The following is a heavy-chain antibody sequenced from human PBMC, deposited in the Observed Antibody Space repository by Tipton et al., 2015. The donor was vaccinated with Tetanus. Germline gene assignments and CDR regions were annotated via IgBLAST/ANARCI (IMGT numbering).Heavy chain of an antibody. J-gene: IGHJ6*02. V-gene: IGHV1-8*01. CDR2: LNPKTGSA. CDR1: GYTFTSYG. D-gene: IGHD2-2*01. CDR3: ASGSSIRHGLDV. Sequence: QSGAEVKKPGASVKVSCKASGYTFTSYGLNWVRKAAGRGFEWMGWLNPKTGSAAYAPSFQGRVTMTTNTSITTAFMEVTDLTYEDTAVYYCASGSSIRHGLDVWGHGTLVTVSS.